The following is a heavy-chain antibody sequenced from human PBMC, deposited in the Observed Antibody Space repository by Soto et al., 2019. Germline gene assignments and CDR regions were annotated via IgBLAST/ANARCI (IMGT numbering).Heavy chain of an antibody. CDR3: ARVQEWSGSGYYRFCDY. D-gene: IGHD3-22*01. CDR2: INHSGST. Sequence: PSETLSLTCAVYGGSFSGHYWSLIRQPPGKGLECIGEINHSGSTNHNPSLKSRVTITVAKSKNQFSLKLRSVTAADTAVYFCARVQEWSGSGYYRFCDYWAQGTQVTVSS. V-gene: IGHV4-34*01. CDR1: GGSFSGHY. J-gene: IGHJ4*02.